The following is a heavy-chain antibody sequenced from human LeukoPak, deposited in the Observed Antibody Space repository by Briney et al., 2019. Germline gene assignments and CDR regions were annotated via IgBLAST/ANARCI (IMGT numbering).Heavy chain of an antibody. CDR3: ARDGFFEYYYYGMDV. CDR2: ISSSGSTI. V-gene: IGHV3-48*03. Sequence: HPGGSLRLSCAASGFTFSSYEMNWVRQAPGKGLEWVSYISSSGSTIYYADSVKGRFTISRDSAKNSLYLQMNSLRAEDTAVYYCARDGFFEYYYYGMDVWGQGTTVTVSS. D-gene: IGHD2/OR15-2a*01. CDR1: GFTFSSYE. J-gene: IGHJ6*02.